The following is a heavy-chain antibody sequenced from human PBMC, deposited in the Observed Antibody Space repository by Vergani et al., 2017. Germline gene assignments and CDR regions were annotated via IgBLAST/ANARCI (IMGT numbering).Heavy chain of an antibody. D-gene: IGHD6-19*01. J-gene: IGHJ5*02. Sequence: QVQLVESGGGLVKPGGSLRLSCAAFGFTFSDYYMSWIRQAPGKGLEWVSYISSSSSYTNYADSVKGRFTISRDNAKNSLYLKMNSLRAEDTAVYYCARDGSGWYERWRVDPWGQGTLVTVSS. CDR2: ISSSSSYT. CDR1: GFTFSDYY. CDR3: ARDGSGWYERWRVDP. V-gene: IGHV3-11*05.